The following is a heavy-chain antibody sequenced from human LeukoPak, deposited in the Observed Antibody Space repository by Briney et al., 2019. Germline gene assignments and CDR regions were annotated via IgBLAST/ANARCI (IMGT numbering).Heavy chain of an antibody. Sequence: GGSLRHFCAASGFTFSSYSMNWVRQAPGEGLEWVSYISSSSSTRYYADSVKGRFTISRDNAKNSLYLQMNSLRDEDTAVYYCARGTSSGYSSGWFYWGQGTLVTVSS. CDR1: GFTFSSYS. D-gene: IGHD6-19*01. V-gene: IGHV3-48*02. CDR3: ARGTSSGYSSGWFY. CDR2: ISSSSSTR. J-gene: IGHJ4*02.